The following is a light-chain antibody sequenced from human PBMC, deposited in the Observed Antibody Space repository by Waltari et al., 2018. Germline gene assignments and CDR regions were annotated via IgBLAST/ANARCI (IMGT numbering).Light chain of an antibody. Sequence: ETVVTQSPATLSMSPGERATLTCRTSQTIGTSLAWYQQRPGQAPRLLIFRASTRAAGIPDRFSGSGSETEFTLTISSLQSEDIAVYYCQQYNNWPPGMFGQGTKVEI. V-gene: IGKV3-15*01. J-gene: IGKJ1*01. CDR3: QQYNNWPPGM. CDR2: RAS. CDR1: QTIGTS.